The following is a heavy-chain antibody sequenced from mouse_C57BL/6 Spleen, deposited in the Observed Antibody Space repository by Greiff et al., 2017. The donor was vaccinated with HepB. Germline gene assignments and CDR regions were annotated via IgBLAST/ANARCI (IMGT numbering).Heavy chain of an antibody. Sequence: QVQLKESGPELVKPGASVKLSCKASGYTFPSYDINWVKQRPGQGLEWIGWIYPRDGSTKYNEKFNGKATLTVDTSSSTAYMELHSLTSEDSAVYFCARNYGSSYHAMDYWGQGTSVTVSS. J-gene: IGHJ4*01. D-gene: IGHD1-1*01. CDR2: IYPRDGST. CDR1: GYTFPSYD. V-gene: IGHV1-85*01. CDR3: ARNYGSSYHAMDY.